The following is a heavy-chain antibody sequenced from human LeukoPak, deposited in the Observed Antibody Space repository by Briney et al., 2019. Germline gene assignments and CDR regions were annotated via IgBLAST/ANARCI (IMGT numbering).Heavy chain of an antibody. D-gene: IGHD3-10*01. CDR2: ISPYNGNT. J-gene: IGHJ6*03. Sequence: ASVKLSCKASGYTFTSYGVSWVRQAPGQGLEWMGWISPYNGNTNYAQKLQGRVTMTTDTSTSTAYMELRSLRSDDTAVYYCARGLVDYYGSGSPDMDVWGKGTTVTISS. V-gene: IGHV1-18*01. CDR3: ARGLVDYYGSGSPDMDV. CDR1: GYTFTSYG.